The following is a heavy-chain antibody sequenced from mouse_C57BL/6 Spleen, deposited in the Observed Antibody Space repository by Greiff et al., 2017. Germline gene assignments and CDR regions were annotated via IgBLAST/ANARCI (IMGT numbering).Heavy chain of an antibody. V-gene: IGHV1-85*01. CDR2: IYPRDGST. CDR3: ARYSDYYGSSYAMDY. D-gene: IGHD1-1*01. J-gene: IGHJ4*01. CDR1: GYTFTSYD. Sequence: VQLQQSGPELVKPGASVKLSCKASGYTFTSYDINWVKQRPGQGPEWIGWIYPRDGSTKYNEKFKGKATLTVDTSSSTAYMELHSLTSEDSAVYFCARYSDYYGSSYAMDYWGQGTLVTVSS.